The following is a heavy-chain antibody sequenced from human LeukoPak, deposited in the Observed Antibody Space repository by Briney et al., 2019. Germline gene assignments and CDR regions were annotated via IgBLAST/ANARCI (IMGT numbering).Heavy chain of an antibody. V-gene: IGHV3-33*05. CDR3: ASISRGRQLVQDY. D-gene: IGHD6-13*01. CDR1: GFTFSSYG. CDR2: ISYDGSNK. J-gene: IGHJ4*02. Sequence: GRSLRLSCAASGFTFSSYGMHWVRQAPGKGLEWVAVISYDGSNKYYADSVKGRFTISRDNSKNTLYLQMNSLRVEDTAVYYCASISRGRQLVQDYWGQGTLVTVSS.